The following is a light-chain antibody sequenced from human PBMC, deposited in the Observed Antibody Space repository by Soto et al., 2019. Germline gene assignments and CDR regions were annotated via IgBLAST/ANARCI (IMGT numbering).Light chain of an antibody. Sequence: DLQMTQSPSSLHASVGDRISITCRASQSIGTYLSWYQQKPGKAPKLLIYGASTLPSGVPSSFSGSGSETGFTLTISSLQTEDFATYYCQQSYSAPRTVGQGNK. J-gene: IGKJ2*01. V-gene: IGKV1-39*01. CDR3: QQSYSAPRT. CDR2: GAS. CDR1: QSIGTY.